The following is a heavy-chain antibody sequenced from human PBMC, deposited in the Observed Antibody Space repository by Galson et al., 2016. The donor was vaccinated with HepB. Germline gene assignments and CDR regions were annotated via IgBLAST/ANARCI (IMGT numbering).Heavy chain of an antibody. CDR2: IDYYGSS. CDR3: ARTMVLRYFDSFEL. V-gene: IGHV4-39*01. CDR1: GCSFNSRSYY. D-gene: IGHD3-9*01. Sequence: SETLSLTCSVSGCSFNSRSYYWGWIRQPPGKGLEWIGNIDYYGSSHYNPSLESRVTISLDTSKDKLSLVLTSVTAADTGIYYCARTMVLRYFDSFELWGQGTQFIVSS. J-gene: IGHJ4*02.